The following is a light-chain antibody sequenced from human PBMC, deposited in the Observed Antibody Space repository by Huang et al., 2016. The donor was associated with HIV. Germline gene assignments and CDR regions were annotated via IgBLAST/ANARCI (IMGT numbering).Light chain of an antibody. CDR1: PGIGIF. Sequence: DIQMTQSPSSLSTSVGDTVTITCRASPGIGIFLAWYQQKPGKVPKLLIYSASTLHSWVPARFAGSGSGTDFTLTISSLQPEDVATYYCQRYNNAPYTFGQGTRLDIK. CDR2: SAS. V-gene: IGKV1-27*01. J-gene: IGKJ2*01. CDR3: QRYNNAPYT.